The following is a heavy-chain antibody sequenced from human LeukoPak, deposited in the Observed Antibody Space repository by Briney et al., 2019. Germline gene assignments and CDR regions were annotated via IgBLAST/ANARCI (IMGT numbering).Heavy chain of an antibody. J-gene: IGHJ3*02. Sequence: SETLSLTCTVSGGSISSHYWSWIRQPPGKGLEWIGYIYYRGSTNYNPSLKSRVTTSVDTSKNQFSLKLSSVTAADTAVYYCARETGSGYGEIWGQGTMVTVSS. CDR3: ARETGSGYGEI. D-gene: IGHD3-22*01. CDR1: GGSISSHY. V-gene: IGHV4-59*08. CDR2: IYYRGST.